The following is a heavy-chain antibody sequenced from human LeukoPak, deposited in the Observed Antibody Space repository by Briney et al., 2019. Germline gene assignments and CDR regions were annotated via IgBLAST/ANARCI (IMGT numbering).Heavy chain of an antibody. CDR3: AKDWIEMVELPDY. V-gene: IGHV3-48*01. CDR2: ISSSSSTI. D-gene: IGHD1-7*01. J-gene: IGHJ4*02. Sequence: GGSLRLSCAASGFTFSSYSMNWVRQAPGKGLEWVSYISSSSSTIYYADSVKGRFTISRDNAKNSLYLQMSSLRAEDTAVYYCAKDWIEMVELPDYWGQGTLVTVSS. CDR1: GFTFSSYS.